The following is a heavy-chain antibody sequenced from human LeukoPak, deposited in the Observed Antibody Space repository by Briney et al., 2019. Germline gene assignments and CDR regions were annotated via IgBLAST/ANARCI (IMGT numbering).Heavy chain of an antibody. CDR3: AQLVDTAMVTFDY. J-gene: IGHJ4*02. Sequence: GGSLRLSCAASGFTFSSYEMNWVRQAPGKGLEWVAVISYDGSNKYYADSVKGRFTISRDNSKNTLYLQMSSLRAEDTAAYYCAQLVDTAMVTFDYWGQGTLVTVSS. CDR2: ISYDGSNK. V-gene: IGHV3-30*04. CDR1: GFTFSSYE. D-gene: IGHD5-18*01.